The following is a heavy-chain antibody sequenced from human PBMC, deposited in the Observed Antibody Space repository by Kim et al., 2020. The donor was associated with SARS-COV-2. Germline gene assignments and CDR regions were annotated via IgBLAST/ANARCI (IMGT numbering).Heavy chain of an antibody. CDR3: ARDFTYYDSSGYGIRWFDP. CDR1: GGSISCYS. D-gene: IGHD3-22*01. CDR2: TYYSGRT. J-gene: IGHJ5*02. V-gene: IGHV4-59*13. Sequence: SETLSLTCTVFGGSISCYSWSWIRQPPGKGLEWIGYTYYSGRTNYNPSLKSRVTISVDTSKNRFSLKLSSVTAADTAVYYCARDFTYYDSSGYGIRWFDPWGQGTLVTVSS.